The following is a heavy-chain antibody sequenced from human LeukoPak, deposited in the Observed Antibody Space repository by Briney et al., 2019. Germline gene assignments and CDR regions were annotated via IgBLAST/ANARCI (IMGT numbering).Heavy chain of an antibody. CDR1: GFTFSIYS. D-gene: IGHD3-22*01. CDR2: ISSSSSYI. Sequence: GGSLRLSCAASGFTFSIYSMNWVRQAPGKGLEWVSCISSSSSYIYYADSVKGRFTISRDNAKNSLYLQMNSLRAEDTAVYYCARDLYYYDSSGYFQATDYWGQGTLVTVSS. V-gene: IGHV3-21*01. CDR3: ARDLYYYDSSGYFQATDY. J-gene: IGHJ4*02.